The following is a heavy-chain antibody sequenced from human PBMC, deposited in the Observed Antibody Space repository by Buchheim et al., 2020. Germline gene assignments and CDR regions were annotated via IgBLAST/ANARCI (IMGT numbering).Heavy chain of an antibody. CDR3: ARDIGGTPSDY. D-gene: IGHD4-23*01. V-gene: IGHV4-39*07. Sequence: QLQLQESGPGLVKPSETLSLTCTVSGISIRSTTYYWGWIRQPPGKGLEWIGSISHTGTTFYSPSLKGRVTISLDTSTNQFSLNLNSMTAADTAVYYCARDIGGTPSDYCGQGTL. J-gene: IGHJ4*02. CDR1: GISIRSTTYY. CDR2: ISHTGTT.